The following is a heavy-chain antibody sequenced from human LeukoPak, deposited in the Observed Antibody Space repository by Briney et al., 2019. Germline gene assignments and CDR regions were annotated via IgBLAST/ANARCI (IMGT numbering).Heavy chain of an antibody. Sequence: GGSLRLSCAASGSTFSSYWMHWVRQAPGKGLVWVSRINSDGSSTSYADSVKGRFTISRDNAKNTLYLQMNSLRAEDTAVYYCARDIYYDSSGYYGSVYWGQGTLVTVSS. V-gene: IGHV3-74*01. D-gene: IGHD3-22*01. CDR2: INSDGSST. CDR3: ARDIYYDSSGYYGSVY. J-gene: IGHJ4*02. CDR1: GSTFSSYW.